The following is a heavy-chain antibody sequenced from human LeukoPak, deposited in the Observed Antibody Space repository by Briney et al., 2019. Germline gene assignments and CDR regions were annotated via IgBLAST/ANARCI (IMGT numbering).Heavy chain of an antibody. Sequence: GESPKISCKGFGYNYTTYWIAWVREMPGKGLEFMWIIYPYDSDIRYSPSFQGQVTISADKSITTAYLQWSSLQASDTAMYYCARQRVVVPAATHMDVWGKGTTVTVSS. V-gene: IGHV5-51*01. D-gene: IGHD2-2*01. CDR3: ARQRVVVPAATHMDV. CDR1: GYNYTTYW. J-gene: IGHJ6*03. CDR2: IYPYDSDI.